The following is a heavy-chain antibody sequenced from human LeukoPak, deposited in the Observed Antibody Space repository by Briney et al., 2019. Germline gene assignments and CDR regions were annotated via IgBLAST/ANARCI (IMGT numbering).Heavy chain of an antibody. CDR1: GGSISTYY. CDR2: IYDSGST. Sequence: SETLSLTCSVSGGSISTYYWSWIRQPPGKGLEWIGYIYDSGSTNYNPSLKSRVTISVDTSKNQFSLRLSSVTAADTAVYYCARVESGYCSSTSCYTENWFDPWGQGTLVTVSS. J-gene: IGHJ5*02. V-gene: IGHV4-59*01. D-gene: IGHD2-2*02. CDR3: ARVESGYCSSTSCYTENWFDP.